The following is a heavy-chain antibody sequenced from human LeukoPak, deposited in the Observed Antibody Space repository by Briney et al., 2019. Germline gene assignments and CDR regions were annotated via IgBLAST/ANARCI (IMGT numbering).Heavy chain of an antibody. V-gene: IGHV4-30-2*01. CDR2: IYHSGST. D-gene: IGHD5-12*01. Sequence: SQTLSLTCTVSGGSISSGGYYWSWIRQPPGKGLEWIGYIYHSGSTYYNPSLKSRVTISVDRSKNQFSLKLSSVTAADTAVYYCARVATIDWYFDLWGRGTLVTVSS. CDR3: ARVATIDWYFDL. CDR1: GGSISSGGYY. J-gene: IGHJ2*01.